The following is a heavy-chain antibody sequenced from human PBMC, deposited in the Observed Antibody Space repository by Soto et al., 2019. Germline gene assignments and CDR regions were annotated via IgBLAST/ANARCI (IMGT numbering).Heavy chain of an antibody. CDR3: GRARLRGAASTLHYGMDV. V-gene: IGHV1-69*13. Sequence: SVKVSCKASGGTFSSYAISWVRQAPGQGLEWMGGIIPIFGTANYAQKFQGRVTITADESTSTAYMELSSLRSEDTAVYYCGRARLRGAASTLHYGMDVCDPGT. J-gene: IGHJ6*02. D-gene: IGHD2-15*01. CDR1: GGTFSSYA. CDR2: IIPIFGTA.